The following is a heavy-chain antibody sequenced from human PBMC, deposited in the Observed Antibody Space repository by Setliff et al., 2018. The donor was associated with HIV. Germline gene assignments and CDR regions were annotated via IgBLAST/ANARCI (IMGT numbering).Heavy chain of an antibody. CDR1: GFTFGDYA. D-gene: IGHD3-16*01. Sequence: GGSLRLSCTASGFTFGDYAMSWVRQAPGKGLEWVGFIRSSASGGTAEYAASVKGRFSISRADSKGIAYLQMNSLRAEDTATYYCAKAWGSGYPSFESALMFDVWGQGTLVTVSS. CDR3: AKAWGSGYPSFESALMFDV. J-gene: IGHJ4*02. V-gene: IGHV3-49*04. CDR2: IRSSASGGTA.